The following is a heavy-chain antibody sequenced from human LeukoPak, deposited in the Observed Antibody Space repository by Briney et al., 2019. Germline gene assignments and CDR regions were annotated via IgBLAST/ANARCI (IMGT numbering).Heavy chain of an antibody. V-gene: IGHV3-21*04. J-gene: IGHJ4*02. CDR1: GFTFSSYS. D-gene: IGHD5-18*01. CDR3: AKSSGYPYYFDY. Sequence: GGSLRLSCAASGFTFSSYSMNWVRQAPGKGLEWVSSISSSSSYIYYADSVKGRFTISRDNSKTTLYLQMNSLRAEDTAVYYCAKSSGYPYYFDYWGQGTLVTVSS. CDR2: ISSSSSYI.